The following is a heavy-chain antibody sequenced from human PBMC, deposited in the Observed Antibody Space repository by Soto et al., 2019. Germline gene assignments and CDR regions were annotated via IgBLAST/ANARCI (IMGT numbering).Heavy chain of an antibody. J-gene: IGHJ6*02. Sequence: PGGSLRLSCAASGFRFDDYNIHWVRQAPGKGLEWVSLITWSGGNTYYADSVKGRFTISRDGTTESVSLQMNSLRAEDTAVYYCARDRDIAYDLEGGFYYSGMDVWGQVTTVTVSS. CDR2: ITWSGGNT. D-gene: IGHD2-15*01. CDR3: ARDRDIAYDLEGGFYYSGMDV. V-gene: IGHV3-43*01. CDR1: GFRFDDYN.